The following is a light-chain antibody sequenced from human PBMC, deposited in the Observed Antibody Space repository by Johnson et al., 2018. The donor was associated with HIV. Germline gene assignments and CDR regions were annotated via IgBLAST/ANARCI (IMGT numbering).Light chain of an antibody. V-gene: IGLV1-51*02. CDR2: ENN. CDR1: SSNIGNNY. CDR3: GTWDISLSVGYV. J-gene: IGLJ1*01. Sequence: QSVLTQPPSVSAAPGQKVTISCSGSSSNIGNNYVSWYQQLPGTAPKLLICENNKRPSGIPDRFSGSKSGTSATLAITGLQTGDEADYYCGTWDISLSVGYVFGTGTKVTVL.